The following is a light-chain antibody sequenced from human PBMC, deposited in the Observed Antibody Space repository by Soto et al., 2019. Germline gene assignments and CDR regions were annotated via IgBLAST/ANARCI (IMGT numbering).Light chain of an antibody. CDR1: QGISGY. V-gene: IGKV3-11*01. J-gene: IGKJ1*01. Sequence: EIVLTQSPATLSLSPGERATLSCRASQGISGYLGWYQQKPGQAPRLLIYDASNRATGIPVRFSGSGSGTDYTLTITNLEPEDFAIYYCQQRSNWPWTFGQGTKVDIK. CDR2: DAS. CDR3: QQRSNWPWT.